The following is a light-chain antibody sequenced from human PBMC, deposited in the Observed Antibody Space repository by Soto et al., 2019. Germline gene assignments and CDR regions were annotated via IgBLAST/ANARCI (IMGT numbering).Light chain of an antibody. CDR1: QSLRHSNEYNY. CDR3: MQALQTPLIT. CDR2: LGS. Sequence: DIVMTQSPLSLPVTPGEPASISCRSSQSLRHSNEYNYWDWYLQKPGQSPQLLIYLGSNRASGVPDRFSGSGSGTDFTLKISRVEAEDVGVYYCMQALQTPLITFGQGTRLEIK. J-gene: IGKJ5*01. V-gene: IGKV2-28*01.